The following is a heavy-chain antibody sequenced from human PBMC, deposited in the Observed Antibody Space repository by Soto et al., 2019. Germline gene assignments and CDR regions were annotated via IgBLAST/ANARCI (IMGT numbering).Heavy chain of an antibody. CDR3: ASIPSVYYYYYMDV. J-gene: IGHJ6*03. D-gene: IGHD2-2*01. V-gene: IGHV4-39*01. CDR2: IYYSGST. Sequence: QLPLQESGPGLVKPSETLSLTCIVSGGSISSSSYYWGWIRQPPGKGLEWIGSIYYSGSTYYNPSLKSRVTISVDTSKNQFSLKLSSVTAADTAVYYCASIPSVYYYYYMDVWGKGTTVTVSS. CDR1: GGSISSSSYY.